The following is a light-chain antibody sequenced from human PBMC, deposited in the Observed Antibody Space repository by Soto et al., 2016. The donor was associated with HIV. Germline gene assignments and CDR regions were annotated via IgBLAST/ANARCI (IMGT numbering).Light chain of an antibody. CDR2: QAS. CDR1: QSISSW. J-gene: IGKJ2*01. Sequence: IQMTQSPSSLSASVGDRVTITCRASQSISSWLAWYQQKPEKAPKVLIYQASSLESGVPSRFSGSGSGTEFTLTISSLQPDDFATYYCQQYNGYPYTFGQGTKLEIK. V-gene: IGKV1-5*03. CDR3: QQYNGYPYT.